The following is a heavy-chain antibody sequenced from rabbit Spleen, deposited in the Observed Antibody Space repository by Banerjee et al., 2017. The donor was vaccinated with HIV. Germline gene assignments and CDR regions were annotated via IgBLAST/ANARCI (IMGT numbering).Heavy chain of an antibody. Sequence: QEQLVESGGGLVKPEGSLTLTCKASGVSLNDKDVMCWVRQAPGKGLEWIACINIVTGKSVYASWALGRFIMSRTSSTTVTLQMTSLTAADTATYFCARDLVAVIGWNFNLWGQGTLVTVS. V-gene: IGHV1S45*01. J-gene: IGHJ4*01. CDR3: ARDLVAVIGWNFNL. CDR1: GVSLNDKDV. CDR2: INIVTGKS. D-gene: IGHD1-1*01.